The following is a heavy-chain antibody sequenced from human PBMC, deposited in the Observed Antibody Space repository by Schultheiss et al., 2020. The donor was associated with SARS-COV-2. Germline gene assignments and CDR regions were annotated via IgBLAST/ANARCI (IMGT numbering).Heavy chain of an antibody. J-gene: IGHJ4*02. D-gene: IGHD7-27*01. Sequence: SQTLSLTCTVSGGSISSYYWSWIRQPPGKGLEWIGYIYYSGSTNYNPSLKSRVTISVDTSKNQFSLKLSSVTAADTAVYYCARGDLGGFDYWGQGTLVTVSS. V-gene: IGHV4-59*01. CDR1: GGSISSYY. CDR3: ARGDLGGFDY. CDR2: IYYSGST.